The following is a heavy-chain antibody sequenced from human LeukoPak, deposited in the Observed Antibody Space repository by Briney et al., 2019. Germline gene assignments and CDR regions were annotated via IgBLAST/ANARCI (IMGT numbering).Heavy chain of an antibody. Sequence: GGSLRLSCAASGFTFDDYAMHWVRQAPGKGLEWVSGISWNSGSIGYADSVKGRFTISRDNAKNSLYLQMNSLRAEDTALYYCAKDTRSSGWYGLDYWGQGTLVTVSS. CDR2: ISWNSGSI. CDR1: GFTFDDYA. J-gene: IGHJ4*02. V-gene: IGHV3-9*01. CDR3: AKDTRSSGWYGLDY. D-gene: IGHD6-19*01.